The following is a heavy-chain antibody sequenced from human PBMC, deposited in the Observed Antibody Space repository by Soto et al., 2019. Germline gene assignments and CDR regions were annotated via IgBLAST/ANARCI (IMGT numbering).Heavy chain of an antibody. CDR1: GFTFGDTP. J-gene: IGHJ4*01. Sequence: EVQLVQSGGGLVKPGGSVRLSCAASGFTFGDTPMNWVRQAPGKGLEWVGRLKSKSDGGATDLAAAVRGRFTISRDASTNTLNLQMDSLKTEDTAVYYCIAGRNTKGAQPFDYWGQGTLVTVSS. D-gene: IGHD1-1*01. V-gene: IGHV3-15*07. CDR3: IAGRNTKGAQPFDY. CDR2: LKSKSDGGAT.